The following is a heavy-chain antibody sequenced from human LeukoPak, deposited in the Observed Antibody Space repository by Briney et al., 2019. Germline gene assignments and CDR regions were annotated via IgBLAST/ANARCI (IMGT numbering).Heavy chain of an antibody. Sequence: SVKVPCKASGGTFSSYAISWVRQAPGQGLEWMGRIIPILGIANYAQKFQGRVTITADKSTSTAYMELSSLRSEDTAVYYCARDASGMDIWGQGTTVTVSS. CDR2: IIPILGIA. V-gene: IGHV1-69*04. J-gene: IGHJ6*02. CDR1: GGTFSSYA. CDR3: ARDASGMDI.